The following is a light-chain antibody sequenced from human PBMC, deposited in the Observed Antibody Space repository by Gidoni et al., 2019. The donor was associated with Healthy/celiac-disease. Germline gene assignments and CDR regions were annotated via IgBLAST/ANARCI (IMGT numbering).Light chain of an antibody. CDR1: QSVSSN. J-gene: IGKJ1*01. Sequence: EIVMTQSPATLSVSPGERATLSCRASQSVSSNLAWYQQKPGQAPRLLIYGASTRATGIPDRVSGSGSGTEFTLTISSLQSEDFAVYYCQQYNNWPRPFGQGTKVEIK. CDR2: GAS. V-gene: IGKV3-15*01. CDR3: QQYNNWPRP.